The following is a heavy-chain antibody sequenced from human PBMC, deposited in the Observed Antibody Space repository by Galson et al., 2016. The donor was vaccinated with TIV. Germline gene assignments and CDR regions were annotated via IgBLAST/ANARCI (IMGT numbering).Heavy chain of an antibody. D-gene: IGHD4/OR15-4a*01. CDR2: ISYDSVAI. J-gene: IGHJ4*02. CDR1: GFRFSDYY. Sequence: SLRLSCAASGFRFSDYYMSWIRQSPGKGLEWLSYISYDSVAIKYADSVEGRFTISRDNAKGSLNLQIKSLRAEDTAFYYCVGGANSAEKWGLGTQVTVSS. V-gene: IGHV3-11*04. CDR3: VGGANSAEK.